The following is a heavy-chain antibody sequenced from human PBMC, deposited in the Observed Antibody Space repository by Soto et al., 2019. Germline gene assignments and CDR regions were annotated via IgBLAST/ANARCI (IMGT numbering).Heavy chain of an antibody. Sequence: QVRLEESGPGLVKPSETLSLICSVSGGSVNNADYFWSWLRQHPENGLEWIGYIYYSGSTRYNPSFKTRATLSIDTSKNQFSLRLNSVTVADTAVSFCARDADYGGSRGGMDVWGRGTTVTVSS. D-gene: IGHD4-17*01. CDR2: IYYSGST. CDR1: GGSVNNADYF. CDR3: ARDADYGGSRGGMDV. V-gene: IGHV4-31*03. J-gene: IGHJ6*02.